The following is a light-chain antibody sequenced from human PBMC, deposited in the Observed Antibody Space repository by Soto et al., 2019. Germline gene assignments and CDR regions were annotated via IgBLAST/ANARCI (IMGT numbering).Light chain of an antibody. J-gene: IGLJ2*01. CDR1: SSDGGGYNY. Sequence: QSVLTQPASVSGSPGQSITISCTGTSSDGGGYNYVSWYQQHPGKAPKLMLYDVSNRPSGVSNRFSGSKSGNTASLTISGLQAEDEADYYCSSYTSSSTVVFGGGTKLTVL. CDR3: SSYTSSSTVV. V-gene: IGLV2-14*01. CDR2: DVS.